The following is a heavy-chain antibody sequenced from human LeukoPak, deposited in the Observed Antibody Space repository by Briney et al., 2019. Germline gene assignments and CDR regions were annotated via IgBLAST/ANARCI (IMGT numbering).Heavy chain of an antibody. CDR1: GYTFTSYG. J-gene: IGHJ1*01. V-gene: IGHV1-3*01. CDR2: INAGNGNT. CDR3: ARSVVVVVAATHSGEYFQH. D-gene: IGHD2-15*01. Sequence: ASVKVSCKASGYTFTSYGISWVRLAPGQRLEWMGWINAGNGNTKYSQKFQGRVTITRDTSASTAYMELSSLRSEDTAVYYCARSVVVVVAATHSGEYFQHWGQGTLVTVSS.